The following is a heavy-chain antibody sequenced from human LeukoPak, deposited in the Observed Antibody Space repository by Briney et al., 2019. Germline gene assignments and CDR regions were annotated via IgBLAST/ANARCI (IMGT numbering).Heavy chain of an antibody. V-gene: IGHV4-4*02. CDR1: GGSISTDHW. Sequence: SETLSLTCAVSGGSISTDHWWHWLRHSPGKGLERIAEIYPNGDVHYNPSLKSRVTMSVYTFKNQFSLKVNSVTAADTATYFCAREVAAGSYRGFDYWGQGTLVTVSS. CDR2: IYPNGDV. D-gene: IGHD6-19*01. CDR3: AREVAAGSYRGFDY. J-gene: IGHJ4*01.